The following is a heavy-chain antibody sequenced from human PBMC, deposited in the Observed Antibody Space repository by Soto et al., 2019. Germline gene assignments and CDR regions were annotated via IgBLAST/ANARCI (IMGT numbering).Heavy chain of an antibody. Sequence: GGSLRLSCAASGFTFSSYGMHWVRQAPGKGLEWVAVISYDGSNKYYADSVKGRFTISRDNSKNTLYLQMNSLRAEDTAVYYCAKESRQQLVLYYYYGMDVWGQGTTVTVSS. D-gene: IGHD6-6*01. CDR1: GFTFSSYG. CDR3: AKESRQQLVLYYYYGMDV. J-gene: IGHJ6*02. CDR2: ISYDGSNK. V-gene: IGHV3-30*18.